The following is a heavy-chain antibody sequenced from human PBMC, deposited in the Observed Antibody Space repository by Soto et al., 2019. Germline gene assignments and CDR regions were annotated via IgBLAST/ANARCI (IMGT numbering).Heavy chain of an antibody. CDR3: AKGGHYGSGSYFKNYYYYGMDV. V-gene: IGHV3-30*18. CDR2: ISYDGSNK. Sequence: HPGGSLRLSCAASGFTFSSYGMRWVRQAPGKGLEWVAVISYDGSNKYYADSVKGRFTISRDNSKNTLYLQMNSLRAEDTAVYYCAKGGHYGSGSYFKNYYYYGMDVWGQGTTVTVSS. J-gene: IGHJ6*02. D-gene: IGHD3-10*01. CDR1: GFTFSSYG.